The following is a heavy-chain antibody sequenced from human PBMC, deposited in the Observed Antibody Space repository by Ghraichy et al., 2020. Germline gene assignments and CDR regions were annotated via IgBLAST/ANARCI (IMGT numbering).Heavy chain of an antibody. CDR2: IYWNDDK. J-gene: IGHJ5*02. D-gene: IGHD3-10*01. Sequence: SGPTLVKPTQTLTLTCTFSGFSLSTSGVSVGWIRQPPGKALEWLALIYWNDDKRYSPSLKSRLTITNDTSKNQVVLTMTNMDPVDTATYYCAHSPIVRAGRWFDPWGQGTMVTVSS. V-gene: IGHV2-5*01. CDR1: GFSLSTSGVS. CDR3: AHSPIVRAGRWFDP.